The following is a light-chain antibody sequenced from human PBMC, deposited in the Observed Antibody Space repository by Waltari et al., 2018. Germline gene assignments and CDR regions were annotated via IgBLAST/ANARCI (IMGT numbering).Light chain of an antibody. J-gene: IGLJ3*02. Sequence: QSVLTQPPSASGTPGPRVTISCSGSASNIGSNLVNWYQQLPGKAPKLLIYRSDLRPSGVPDRFSGSKSGTSASLAISGLQSEDEADYFCASWDDSLNGHWVFGGGTKVTVL. CDR1: ASNIGSNL. CDR3: ASWDDSLNGHWV. CDR2: RSD. V-gene: IGLV1-44*01.